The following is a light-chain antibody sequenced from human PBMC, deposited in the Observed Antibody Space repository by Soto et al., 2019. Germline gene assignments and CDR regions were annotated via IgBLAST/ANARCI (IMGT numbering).Light chain of an antibody. J-gene: IGKJ1*01. CDR1: HNINSR. V-gene: IGKV1-5*03. Sequence: DIQMTQSPSTLSASVGDRVTITCRASHNINSRLAWYQQKPGKAPKLLIYKASTLKSGVPSRFSGSGSGTEFTLTISSLQPDDFATYYCQHYNSYSEAFGQGTKVDIK. CDR2: KAS. CDR3: QHYNSYSEA.